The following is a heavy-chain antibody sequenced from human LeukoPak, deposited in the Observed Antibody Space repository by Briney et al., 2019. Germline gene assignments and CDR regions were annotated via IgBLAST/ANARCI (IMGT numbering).Heavy chain of an antibody. D-gene: IGHD5/OR15-5a*01. CDR1: GGSISSGSYY. Sequence: SQTLSLTCTVSGGSISSGSYYWSWIRQPAGKGLEWIGEINHSGSTNYNPSLKSRVTISVDTSKNQFSLKLSSVTAADTAVYYCARGSTIFDYWGQGTLVTVSS. CDR2: INHSGST. CDR3: ARGSTIFDY. J-gene: IGHJ4*02. V-gene: IGHV4-61*09.